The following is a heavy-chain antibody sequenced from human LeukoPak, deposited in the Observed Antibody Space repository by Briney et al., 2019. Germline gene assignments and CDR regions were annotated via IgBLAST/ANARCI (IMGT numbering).Heavy chain of an antibody. D-gene: IGHD2-2*01. Sequence: PVGSLRLSCAASGFTFSSYSMNWVRQAPGKGLEWVSSISSSRSYIYYADSVKGRFTISKDNAKNSLYLQMNSLRAEDTAVYYCASRVPLDYWGQGTLVTVSS. CDR3: ASRVPLDY. V-gene: IGHV3-21*01. J-gene: IGHJ4*02. CDR1: GFTFSSYS. CDR2: ISSSRSYI.